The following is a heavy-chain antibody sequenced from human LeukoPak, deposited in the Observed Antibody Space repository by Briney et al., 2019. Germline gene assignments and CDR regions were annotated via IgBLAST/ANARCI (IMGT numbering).Heavy chain of an antibody. Sequence: GGSLRLSCAASGFAVSSNYMSWVRQAPGKGLEWVSVIYSGGSTYYADSVKGRFTISRDNSKNTLYLQMNSLRAEDTAVYYCARGRSSGYFDYWGQGTLVTVSS. CDR2: IYSGGST. J-gene: IGHJ4*02. CDR1: GFAVSSNY. V-gene: IGHV3-53*01. CDR3: ARGRSSGYFDY. D-gene: IGHD3-22*01.